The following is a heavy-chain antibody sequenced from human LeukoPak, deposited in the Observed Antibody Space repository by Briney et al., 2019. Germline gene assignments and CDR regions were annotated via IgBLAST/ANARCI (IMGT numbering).Heavy chain of an antibody. CDR2: INPNSGGT. J-gene: IGHJ4*02. D-gene: IGHD6-19*01. CDR3: ASSNRLSSGWQFDY. CDR1: GYTFTGYY. Sequence: ASVKVSCKASGYTFTGYYMHWVRQAPGQGLEWMGWINPNSGGTNYAQKFQGWVTMTRDTSISTAYMELSRLRSDDTAVYYCASSNRLSSGWQFDYWGQGTLVTVSS. V-gene: IGHV1-2*04.